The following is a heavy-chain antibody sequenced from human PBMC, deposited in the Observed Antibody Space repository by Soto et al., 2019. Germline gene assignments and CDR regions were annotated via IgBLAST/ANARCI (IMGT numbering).Heavy chain of an antibody. Sequence: GGPLRLSCAASGFIFSDYYLSLIRQAPGKGLEWVSYISRSSSYTNYADSVKGRFTISRDNAKNSLYLQMNSLRAEDTAVYYCARAVVPDAIGSYYGMDVWGQGTTVTVSS. CDR2: ISRSSSYT. CDR3: ARAVVPDAIGSYYGMDV. D-gene: IGHD2-2*01. CDR1: GFIFSDYY. V-gene: IGHV3-11*06. J-gene: IGHJ6*02.